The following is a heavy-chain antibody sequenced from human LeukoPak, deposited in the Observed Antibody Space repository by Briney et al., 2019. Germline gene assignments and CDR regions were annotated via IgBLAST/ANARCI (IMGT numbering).Heavy chain of an antibody. CDR1: GFTFSRFG. V-gene: IGHV3-30*18. CDR3: AKDGTSKYYYDSPPWTHFDL. Sequence: GRSLRLSCAASGFTFSRFGMHSVRQAPGKALEWVALISYAGGSIYYADSVKGRFTISRDNSKNTLYLQMNSLGDEDTAVYYCAKDGTSKYYYDSPPWTHFDLWGRGTLVTVSS. J-gene: IGHJ2*01. D-gene: IGHD3-22*01. CDR2: ISYAGGSI.